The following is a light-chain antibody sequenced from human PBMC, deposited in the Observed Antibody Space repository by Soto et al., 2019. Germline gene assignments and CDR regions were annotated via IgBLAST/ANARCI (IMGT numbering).Light chain of an antibody. V-gene: IGKV3-20*01. CDR3: QQYGSSPFT. CDR1: QSVSRSY. CDR2: GAS. J-gene: IGKJ3*01. Sequence: EIVLTQSPGTLSLSPGERATLSCRASQSVSRSYLAWYQQKPGQAPRLLIYGASSRATGIPDRFSGSGSGTDFTLTISRLEPEDFALYYCQQYGSSPFTFGPGTKVDIK.